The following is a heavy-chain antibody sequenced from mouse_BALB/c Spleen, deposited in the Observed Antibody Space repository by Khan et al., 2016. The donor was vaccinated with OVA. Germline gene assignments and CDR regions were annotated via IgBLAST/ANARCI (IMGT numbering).Heavy chain of an antibody. D-gene: IGHD2-3*01. Sequence: EVELVESGGGLVQPGGSRKLSCAASGFTFSSFGMHWVRQAPEKGLEWVAFISSGSSTIYSADTVKGRFTISRDNPKNTLFLQMTSLRSEDTVMYYCARLGDGGYFDVWGAGTTVTVSS. CDR3: ARLGDGGYFDV. CDR2: ISSGSSTI. J-gene: IGHJ1*01. CDR1: GFTFSSFG. V-gene: IGHV5-17*02.